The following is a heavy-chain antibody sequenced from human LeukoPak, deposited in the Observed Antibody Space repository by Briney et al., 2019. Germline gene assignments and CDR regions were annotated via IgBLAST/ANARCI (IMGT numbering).Heavy chain of an antibody. CDR2: IYTGGGR. Sequence: GGSLRLSCAASGFTVSSYYMNWVRQAPGKELECVSVIYTGGGRYYADSARGRFTISRDTSKNMVFLQMNSLRVEDTAVYYCARGIDYWGRGTLVTVSS. J-gene: IGHJ4*02. CDR1: GFTVSSYY. V-gene: IGHV3-53*01. CDR3: ARGIDY.